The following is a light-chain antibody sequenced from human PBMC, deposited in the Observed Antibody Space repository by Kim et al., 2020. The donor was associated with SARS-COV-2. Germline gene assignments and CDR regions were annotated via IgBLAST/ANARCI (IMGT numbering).Light chain of an antibody. J-gene: IGLJ2*01. CDR2: GKN. CDR1: SLRSYY. CDR3: NSRDSSGPVV. V-gene: IGLV3-19*01. Sequence: VDLGQTVRITCQGDSLRSYYASWYQQKPGQAPVLVIYGKNNRPSGIPDRFSGSSSGNTASLTITGAQAEDEADYYCNSRDSSGPVVFGGGTQLTVL.